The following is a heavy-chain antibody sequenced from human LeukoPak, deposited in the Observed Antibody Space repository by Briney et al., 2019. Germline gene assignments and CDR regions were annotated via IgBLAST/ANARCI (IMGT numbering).Heavy chain of an antibody. V-gene: IGHV3-30-3*01. Sequence: GGSLRLSCAASGFTFSSYAMPWVRQAPGKGLEWVAVISYDGSNKYYADSVKGRFTISRDNSKNTLYLQMNSLRAEDTAVYYCARDPDTAMATNWGQGTLVTVSS. CDR3: ARDPDTAMATN. CDR1: GFTFSSYA. CDR2: ISYDGSNK. J-gene: IGHJ4*02. D-gene: IGHD5-18*01.